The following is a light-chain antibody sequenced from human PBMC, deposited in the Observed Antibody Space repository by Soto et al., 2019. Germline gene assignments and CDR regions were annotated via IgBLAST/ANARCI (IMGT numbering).Light chain of an antibody. CDR2: GAS. V-gene: IGKV3-15*01. J-gene: IGKJ1*01. CDR1: QSVNSN. Sequence: EIVMTQSPATLSVSPGERATLSCRASQSVNSNLAWYQQKPGQAPRLLIYGASSRATGIPARFSGSGSGTEFTLTITSLQSEDFAVYYCQQYNSWPRTFGQGTKVE. CDR3: QQYNSWPRT.